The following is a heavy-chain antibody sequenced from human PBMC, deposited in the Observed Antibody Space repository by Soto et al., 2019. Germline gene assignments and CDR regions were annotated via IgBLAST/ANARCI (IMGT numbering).Heavy chain of an antibody. CDR3: VRDKSPYSSGWHNRHLDY. D-gene: IGHD6-19*01. V-gene: IGHV3-30-3*01. CDR1: GFTFSSYA. Sequence: QVQLVESGGGVVQPGRSLRLSCAASGFTFSSYAMHWVRQAPGKGLEWVAVISYDGSNKYYADSVKGRFTISRDNSKTLYLQMNSLRAEDTAVYYCVRDKSPYSSGWHNRHLDYWGHGTLVTVSS. CDR2: ISYDGSNK. J-gene: IGHJ4*01.